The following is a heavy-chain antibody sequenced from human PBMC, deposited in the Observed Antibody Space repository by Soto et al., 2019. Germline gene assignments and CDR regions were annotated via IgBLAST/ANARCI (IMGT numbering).Heavy chain of an antibody. J-gene: IGHJ4*02. CDR1: GFTFGNYG. CDR3: AKGGGSARDFDY. Sequence: PGGSLRLSCTGSGFTFGNYGMHWVRQAPGKGLEWVASTSYDGNNKYYADSLKGRFTISRDNSKKMVYLQMTSRGPEDTAVYYCAKGGGSARDFDYWGQGALVTVSS. CDR2: TSYDGNNK. D-gene: IGHD1-26*01. V-gene: IGHV3-30*18.